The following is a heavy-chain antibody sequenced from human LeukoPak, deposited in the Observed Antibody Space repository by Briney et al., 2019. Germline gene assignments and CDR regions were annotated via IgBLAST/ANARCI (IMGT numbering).Heavy chain of an antibody. Sequence: PGGSLRLSCAASGFTVSSNYMSWVRQAPGKGLEWVSVIYSGGSTYYADSVKGRFTTSRDNSKNTLYLQMNSLRAEDTAVYYCARDLGGSGSCLIWRYWGQGTLVTVSS. CDR2: IYSGGST. J-gene: IGHJ4*02. D-gene: IGHD3-10*01. V-gene: IGHV3-66*01. CDR3: ARDLGGSGSCLIWRY. CDR1: GFTVSSNY.